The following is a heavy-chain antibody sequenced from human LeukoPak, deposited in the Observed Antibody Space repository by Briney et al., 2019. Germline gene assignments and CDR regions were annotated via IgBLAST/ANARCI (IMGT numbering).Heavy chain of an antibody. V-gene: IGHV3-30*04. CDR1: GFTFSSYA. J-gene: IGHJ4*02. CDR3: AREISGYDDYYFDY. Sequence: PGRSLRLSCAASGFTFSSYAMHWVRQAPGKGLEWVAVISYDGSNKYYADSVKGRFTISRDNFKNTLYLQMNSLRAEDTAVYYCAREISGYDDYYFDYWGQGTLVTVSS. CDR2: ISYDGSNK. D-gene: IGHD5-12*01.